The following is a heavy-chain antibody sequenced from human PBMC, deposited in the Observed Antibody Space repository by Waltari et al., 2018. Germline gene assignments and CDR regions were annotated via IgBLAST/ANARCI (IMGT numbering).Heavy chain of an antibody. CDR3: ARDFYDSRGNGAFDI. Sequence: QVQLVQSGAEVTKPGASVNVSCKASGYTFTGYYLHWVRQAPGQGLEWMGWINPNSGGKNYAQKFQGSLSWTRDSSMSSVFMELGRLGSDDTAIYYCARDFYDSRGNGAFDIWGQGTMLTVSS. CDR2: INPNSGGK. CDR1: GYTFTGYY. V-gene: IGHV1-2*02. J-gene: IGHJ3*02. D-gene: IGHD3-22*01.